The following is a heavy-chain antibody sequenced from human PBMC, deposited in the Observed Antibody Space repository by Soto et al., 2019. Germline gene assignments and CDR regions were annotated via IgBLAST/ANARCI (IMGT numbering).Heavy chain of an antibody. D-gene: IGHD6-6*01. CDR3: ASIAARFNYYYYYGMDV. CDR2: IYPGDSDT. J-gene: IGHJ6*02. CDR1: GYSFTSYW. V-gene: IGHV5-51*01. Sequence: GESLKISCKGSGYSFTSYWIGWVRQMPGKGLEWMGIIYPGDSDTRYSPSFQGHVTISADKSISTAYLQWSSLKASDTAMYYCASIAARFNYYYYYGMDVWGQGTTVTVS.